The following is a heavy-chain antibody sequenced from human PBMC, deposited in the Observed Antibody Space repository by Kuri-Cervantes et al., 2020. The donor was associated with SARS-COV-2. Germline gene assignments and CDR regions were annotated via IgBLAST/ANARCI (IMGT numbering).Heavy chain of an antibody. CDR2: ISGSGGST. J-gene: IGHJ6*03. D-gene: IGHD6-6*01. CDR1: GFTFSSYA. CDR3: AKVSAKAARPRHYYYYMDV. Sequence: GESLKISCAASGFTFSSYAMSWVRQAPGKGLEWVSAISGSGGSTYYADSVKGRFTISRDNSKNTLYLQMNSLRAEDTAVYYCAKVSAKAARPRHYYYYMDVWGKGTTVTVSS. V-gene: IGHV3-23*01.